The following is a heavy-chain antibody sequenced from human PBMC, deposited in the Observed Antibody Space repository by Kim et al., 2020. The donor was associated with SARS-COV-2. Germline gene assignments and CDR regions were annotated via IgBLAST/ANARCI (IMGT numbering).Heavy chain of an antibody. Sequence: YAQKVQGRVTMTRNHSRSTAYRELSSLRSEDTAVYYCARGKNYYDSSSDYWGQGTLVTVSS. V-gene: IGHV1-8*01. J-gene: IGHJ4*02. D-gene: IGHD3-22*01. CDR3: ARGKNYYDSSSDY.